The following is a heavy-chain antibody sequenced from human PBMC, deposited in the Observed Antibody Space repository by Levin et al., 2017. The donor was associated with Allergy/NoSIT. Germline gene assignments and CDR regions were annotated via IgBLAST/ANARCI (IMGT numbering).Heavy chain of an antibody. CDR2: ISVSDGST. D-gene: IGHD6-6*01. J-gene: IGHJ6*03. V-gene: IGHV3-23*01. CDR3: AKGSRGGIAARPNYYYYMDV. CDR1: GFTFSSYA. Sequence: GGSLRLSCAASGFTFSSYAMSWVRQAPGKGLEWVSTISVSDGSTYYADSVKGRFTISRDNSKNTLYLQMDSLRAEDTAVYYCAKGSRGGIAARPNYYYYMDVWGKGTTVTVSS.